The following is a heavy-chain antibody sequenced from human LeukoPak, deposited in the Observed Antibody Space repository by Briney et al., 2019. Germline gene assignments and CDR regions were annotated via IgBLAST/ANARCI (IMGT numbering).Heavy chain of an antibody. D-gene: IGHD5-18*01. CDR3: ARGRGYSYGYVNWFDP. CDR1: GGSISSGGYS. Sequence: SETLSLTCAVSGGSISSGGYSWSWIRQPPGKGLEWIGYIYHSGSTYYNPSLKSRVTISVDRSKNQFSLKLSSVTAADTAVYYCARGRGYSYGYVNWFDPWGLGTLVTVSS. V-gene: IGHV4-30-2*01. CDR2: IYHSGST. J-gene: IGHJ5*02.